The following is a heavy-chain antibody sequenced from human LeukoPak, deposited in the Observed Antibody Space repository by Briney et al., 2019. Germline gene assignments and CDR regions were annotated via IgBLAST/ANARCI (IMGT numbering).Heavy chain of an antibody. CDR2: INTNTGNP. Sequence: GASVKVSCKASGYTFTSYAMNWVRQAPGQGLEWMGWINTNTGNPTYAQGFTGRFVFSLDTSVSTAYLQISSLKAEDTAVYFCARDQEGGYDFWNGYRYYYYMDVWGKGTTITVSS. D-gene: IGHD3-3*01. CDR1: GYTFTSYA. J-gene: IGHJ6*03. V-gene: IGHV7-4-1*02. CDR3: ARDQEGGYDFWNGYRYYYYMDV.